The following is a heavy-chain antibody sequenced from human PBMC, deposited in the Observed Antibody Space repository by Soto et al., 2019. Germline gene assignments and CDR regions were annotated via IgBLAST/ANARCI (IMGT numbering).Heavy chain of an antibody. CDR1: GFTFSNAW. J-gene: IGHJ3*02. V-gene: IGHV3-64D*08. Sequence: PGGSLRLSCAASGFTFSNAWMSWVRQAPGKGLEYVSGISGDGGNTYYTDSVKGRFTISRDKSKNSLFVQMSSLRPEDTAVYYCVVRGSAFDIWGQGTVVTVSS. D-gene: IGHD3-10*01. CDR3: VVRGSAFDI. CDR2: ISGDGGNT.